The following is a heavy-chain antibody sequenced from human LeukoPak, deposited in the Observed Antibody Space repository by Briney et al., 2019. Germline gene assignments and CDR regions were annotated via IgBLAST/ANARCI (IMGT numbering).Heavy chain of an antibody. J-gene: IGHJ6*02. Sequence: SETLSLTCAVYGGSFSGYYWSWIRQPPGKGLEWIGEINHSGSTNYNPSLKSRVTISVDTSKNQFSLKLSSVTAADTAVYYCARDGGGGSSTGMDVWGQGTTVTVSS. CDR3: ARDGGGGSSTGMDV. V-gene: IGHV4-34*01. CDR1: GGSFSGYY. D-gene: IGHD2-15*01. CDR2: INHSGST.